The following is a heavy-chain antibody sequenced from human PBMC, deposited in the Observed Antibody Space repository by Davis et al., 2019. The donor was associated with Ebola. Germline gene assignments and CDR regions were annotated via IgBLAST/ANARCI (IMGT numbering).Heavy chain of an antibody. CDR2: IYHSGST. D-gene: IGHD5-18*01. J-gene: IGHJ4*02. V-gene: IGHV4-4*02. CDR1: GGSISSSNW. Sequence: MPSETLSLTCDVSGGSISSSNWWRWVRQPPGKGLEWIGEIYHSGSTNYNPSLKSRVTISVDKSKNQFSLKLSSVSAADTAVYYCARGEVDTALGIDYWGQGTLVTVSS. CDR3: ARGEVDTALGIDY.